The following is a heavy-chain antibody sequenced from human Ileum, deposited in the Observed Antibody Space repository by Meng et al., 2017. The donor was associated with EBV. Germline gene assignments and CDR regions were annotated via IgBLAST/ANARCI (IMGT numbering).Heavy chain of an antibody. Sequence: QGQLQQSGPGPVKPSQTLSLTCTVSGGVIRRTGNYWTWCRQPPGKGLELIGYIFYSGSSFYNPSLQSRVTISVDTSKNQFSLNLSSVTAADTAVYYCARVAVTAIHFDSWGQGTLVSVSS. J-gene: IGHJ4*02. V-gene: IGHV4-30-4*01. CDR3: ARVAVTAIHFDS. CDR2: IFYSGSS. CDR1: GGVIRRTGNY. D-gene: IGHD2-21*02.